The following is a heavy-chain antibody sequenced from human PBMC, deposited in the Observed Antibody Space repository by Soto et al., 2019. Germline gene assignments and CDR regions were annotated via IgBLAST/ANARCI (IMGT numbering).Heavy chain of an antibody. V-gene: IGHV4-59*08. CDR2: VHHSWGS. Sequence: PSETLSLTCTVSGGSISSYYWSWIRQPPGKGMEWIGYVHHSWGSTYNPSLQSRVAISLDTSKSQFSLKLTSVTATDTAVYYCARQEFGALHELVALWGKGTILTVSS. D-gene: IGHD3-10*01. CDR3: ARQEFGALHELVAL. J-gene: IGHJ6*03. CDR1: GGSISSYY.